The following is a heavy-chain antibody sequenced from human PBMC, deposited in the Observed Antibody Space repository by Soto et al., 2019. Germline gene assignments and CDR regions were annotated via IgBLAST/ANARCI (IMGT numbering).Heavy chain of an antibody. CDR2: IGSAGDS. Sequence: GESLKISCAASGYTFRSYDMHWVRQVTGKGLEWVSVIGSAGDSNYAPSVKGRFTISRENAKNSLYLQMNSLRAGDTAVYYCARGSKGTYGMDVWGQGTTVTVSS. CDR3: ARGSKGTYGMDV. J-gene: IGHJ6*02. D-gene: IGHD3-10*01. V-gene: IGHV3-13*01. CDR1: GYTFRSYD.